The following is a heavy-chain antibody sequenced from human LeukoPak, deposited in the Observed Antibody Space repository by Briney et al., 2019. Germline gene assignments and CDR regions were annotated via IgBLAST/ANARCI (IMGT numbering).Heavy chain of an antibody. V-gene: IGHV4-31*03. CDR2: IYYSGST. CDR3: ARHPFSDGFDF. Sequence: SETLSLTCTVSGGSISSGGYYWSWIRQHPGKGLEWIGYIYYSGSTYYNPSLKSRVTISVDTSKNQLSLKLYSVTVADTAIYYCARHPFSDGFDFWGQGTMVTVSS. J-gene: IGHJ3*01. CDR1: GGSISSGGYY.